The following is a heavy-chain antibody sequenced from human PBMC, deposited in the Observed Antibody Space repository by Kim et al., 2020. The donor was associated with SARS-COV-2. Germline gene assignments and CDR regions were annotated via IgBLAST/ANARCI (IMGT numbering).Heavy chain of an antibody. V-gene: IGHV3-48*03. CDR3: ARDLFMPPIKGQTNQYFDY. Sequence: GGSLRLSCAASGFTFSSYEMNWVRQAPGKGLEWVSYISSSGSTIYYADSVKGRFTISRDNAKNSLYLQMNSLRAEDTAVYYCARDLFMPPIKGQTNQYFDYWGQGTLVTVSS. J-gene: IGHJ4*02. D-gene: IGHD2-2*01. CDR2: ISSSGSTI. CDR1: GFTFSSYE.